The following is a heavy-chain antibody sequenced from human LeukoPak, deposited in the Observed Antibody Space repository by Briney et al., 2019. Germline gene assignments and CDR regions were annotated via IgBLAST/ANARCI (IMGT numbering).Heavy chain of an antibody. D-gene: IGHD4-11*01. CDR2: IYSGGGT. V-gene: IGHV3-66*01. CDR1: GFTVSTNY. CDR3: AKTPVAYFDY. Sequence: GGSLRLSCAASGFTVSTNYMSWVRQAPGKGLEWVSVIYSGGGTYYADSVKGRFTISRDNTKNTLYFQMNSLRAEDTAVYYCAKTPVAYFDYWGQGTLVTVSS. J-gene: IGHJ4*02.